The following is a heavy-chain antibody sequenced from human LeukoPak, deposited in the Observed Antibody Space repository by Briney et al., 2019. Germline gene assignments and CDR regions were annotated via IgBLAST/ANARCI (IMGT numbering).Heavy chain of an antibody. CDR1: GDSVSSNSAA. V-gene: IGHV6-1*01. D-gene: IGHD2-2*01. J-gene: IGHJ4*02. CDR2: TYYRSKWYF. CDR3: ARSISTGGFRLDY. Sequence: SQTLSLTCAIAGDSVSSNSAAWNWIRQSPSRGLEWLGSTYYRSKWYFDYAVSVGGRITINPDTSKNQFSLHLNSLTPEDTAVYYCARSISTGGFRLDYWGQGTLVTVSS.